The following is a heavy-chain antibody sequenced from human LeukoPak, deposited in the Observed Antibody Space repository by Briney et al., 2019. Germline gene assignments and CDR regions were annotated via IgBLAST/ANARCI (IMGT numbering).Heavy chain of an antibody. CDR2: IIPILGLA. Sequence: ASVKVSCKASGGTFSSYAISWVRQAPGQGLEWMGRIIPILGLANYAQKFQDRVTITANKSTSTAYMELSSLRSEDTAVYYCARVPTVPGTSTWNYWGQGTLVTVSS. J-gene: IGHJ4*02. D-gene: IGHD6-19*01. V-gene: IGHV1-69*04. CDR3: ARVPTVPGTSTWNY. CDR1: GGTFSSYA.